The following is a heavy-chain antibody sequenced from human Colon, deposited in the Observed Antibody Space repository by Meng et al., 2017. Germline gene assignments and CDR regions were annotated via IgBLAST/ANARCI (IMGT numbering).Heavy chain of an antibody. Sequence: SETLSPTCAVYGGSSSSYYWSWIRQPPGKGREWSGETNHSGSTNYNRTLKSRVTISVDTSKNQFSMKLSSVTAADTAVYYCARLSGSLLDYAGMDVWGQGTMVTVSS. CDR3: ARLSGSLLDYAGMDV. V-gene: IGHV4-34*01. CDR2: TNHSGST. D-gene: IGHD3-3*02. CDR1: GGSSSSYY. J-gene: IGHJ6*02.